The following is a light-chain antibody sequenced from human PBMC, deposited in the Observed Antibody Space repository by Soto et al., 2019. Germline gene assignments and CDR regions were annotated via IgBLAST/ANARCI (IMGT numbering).Light chain of an antibody. Sequence: EIVLTQSPAPLFLSPGESATLSCRASQSVSSSYLAWYQQKPGQAPRLLIYGASSRATGIPDRFSGSGSGTDFTLTISRLEPEDFAVYYCQQYGSSPSTFGQGTRLEIK. CDR3: QQYGSSPST. CDR2: GAS. V-gene: IGKV3-20*01. J-gene: IGKJ5*01. CDR1: QSVSSSY.